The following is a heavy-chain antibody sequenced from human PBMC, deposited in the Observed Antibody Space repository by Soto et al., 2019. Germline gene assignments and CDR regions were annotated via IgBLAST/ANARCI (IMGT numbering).Heavy chain of an antibody. CDR3: ARDPRSGRFLEWLFYMDV. CDR2: IIPIFGTA. D-gene: IGHD3-3*01. CDR1: GGTFSSYA. Sequence: SVKVSCKASGGTFSSYAISWVRQAPGQGLEWMGGIIPIFGTANYAQKFQGRVTITADASASTAYMELSSLRSEDTAVYYCARDPRSGRFLEWLFYMDVWGKGTTVTVSS. V-gene: IGHV1-69*13. J-gene: IGHJ6*03.